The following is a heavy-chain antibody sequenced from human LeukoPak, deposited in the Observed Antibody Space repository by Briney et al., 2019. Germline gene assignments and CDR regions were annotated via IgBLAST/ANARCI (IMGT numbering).Heavy chain of an antibody. CDR3: ARGSGWYNY. CDR2: IYYSGGT. Sequence: SETLSLTCTVSGGSISSYYWSWIRQPPGKGLEWIGYIYYSGGTNYNPSLKSRVTISVDTSKNQFSLKLSSVTAADTAVYYCARGSGWYNYWGQGTLVTVSS. CDR1: GGSISSYY. J-gene: IGHJ4*02. V-gene: IGHV4-59*08. D-gene: IGHD6-19*01.